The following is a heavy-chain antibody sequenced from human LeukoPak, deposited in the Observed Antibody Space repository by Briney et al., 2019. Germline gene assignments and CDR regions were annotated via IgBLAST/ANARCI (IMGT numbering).Heavy chain of an antibody. CDR1: GFTFSSYG. Sequence: PGGSLRLSCAASGFTFSSYGMHWVRQAPGKGLEWVAFIRYDGSNKYYADSVKGRFTISRDNSKNTLYLQMNSLRAEDTAVYYCAKDWAAMVDYYYYMDVWGKGTTVTISS. CDR2: IRYDGSNK. CDR3: AKDWAAMVDYYYYMDV. D-gene: IGHD5-18*01. V-gene: IGHV3-30*02. J-gene: IGHJ6*03.